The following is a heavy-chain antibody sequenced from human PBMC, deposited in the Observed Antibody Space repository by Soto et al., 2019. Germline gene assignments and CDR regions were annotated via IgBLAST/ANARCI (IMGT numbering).Heavy chain of an antibody. D-gene: IGHD1-26*01. CDR2: VFYTGSA. CDR3: AKTPTGYYDS. J-gene: IGHJ1*01. CDR1: GGSIRVSDDY. Sequence: PSETLFLTCSVSGGSIRVSDDYWGWIRQSPGKGLEYIGSVFYTGSAYYNPSFKSRVSIVADTSTNRFFLNLKSVTATDTGVYYCAKTPTGYYDSWGQGILVTVS. V-gene: IGHV4-39*02.